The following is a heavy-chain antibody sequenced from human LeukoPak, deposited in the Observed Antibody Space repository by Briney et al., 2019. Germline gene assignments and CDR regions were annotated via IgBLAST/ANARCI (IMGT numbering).Heavy chain of an antibody. CDR1: GFTFSSYE. V-gene: IGHV3-48*03. CDR3: ASFYYDFWSGNFDH. CDR2: VSRSGSTI. J-gene: IGHJ4*02. D-gene: IGHD3-3*01. Sequence: PGGSPRLSCAASGFTFSSYEMNWVRQAPGKGLEWVSYVSRSGSTIYYADSVKGRFTISRDNAKNPLYLQMNSLRAEDTAVYYCASFYYDFWSGNFDHWGQGTLVTVSS.